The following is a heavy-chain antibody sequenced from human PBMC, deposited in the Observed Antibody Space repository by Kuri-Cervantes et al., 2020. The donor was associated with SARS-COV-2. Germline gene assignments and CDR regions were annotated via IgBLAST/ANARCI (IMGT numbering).Heavy chain of an antibody. CDR1: GFSLSTSGVG. D-gene: IGHD4-11*01. CDR3: ARIQAATVIADY. V-gene: IGHV2-5*05. CDR2: IYWDDDK. J-gene: IGHJ4*02. Sequence: SGPTLVKPTQTLTLTCTFSGFSLSTSGVGVGWIRQPPGKALEWLALIYWDDDKRYGPSLKGRLTITKDTSKNQVVLTMTNVDPVDTATYYYARIQAATVIADYWGQGTLVTVSS.